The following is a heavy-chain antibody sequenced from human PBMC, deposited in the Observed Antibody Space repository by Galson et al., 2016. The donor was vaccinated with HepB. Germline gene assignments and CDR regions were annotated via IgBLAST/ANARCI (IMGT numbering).Heavy chain of an antibody. J-gene: IGHJ5*02. Sequence: SLTLSCAASGFSFNHFAMLWVRQAPGTGLEWVSTIADRRYATYYGHSVRGRFTISSDSSTNTVYLHLSNLRSDDTAVYYCAKGAGPGKVDWFDPWGQGTLVTVSS. V-gene: IGHV3-23*01. CDR2: IADRRYAT. CDR3: AKGAGPGKVDWFDP. D-gene: IGHD1-26*01. CDR1: GFSFNHFA.